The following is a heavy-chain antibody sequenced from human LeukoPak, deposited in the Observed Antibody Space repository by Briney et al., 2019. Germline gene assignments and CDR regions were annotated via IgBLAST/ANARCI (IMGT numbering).Heavy chain of an antibody. CDR2: ISHRGGDK. V-gene: IGHV3-30*18. Sequence: GRSLRLSCAASGFTFSNYGMHRVRQAPGKGLEWVAVISHRGGDKYYADSLKGRFTISRDNSKNALFLQMNSLRDEDTGVYYCAKDHFGSGTTMDVWGQGTTVTVSS. J-gene: IGHJ6*02. D-gene: IGHD3-10*01. CDR3: AKDHFGSGTTMDV. CDR1: GFTFSNYG.